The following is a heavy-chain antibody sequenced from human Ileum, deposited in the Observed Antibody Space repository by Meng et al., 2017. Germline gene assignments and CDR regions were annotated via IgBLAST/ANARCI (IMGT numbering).Heavy chain of an antibody. J-gene: IGHJ5*02. V-gene: IGHV4-31*03. Sequence: HLQVPGPGPVNLYPSRTLPCTVPGASSSSGDHYWTWSRQHPGKGLEWIGYFYFSGSTYYNPSLKSRVSISVDTSKNQFSLRMSSVTAADTAVYYCARYYYDSSGVTWFDPWGQGTLVTVSS. CDR2: FYFSGST. CDR1: GASSSSGDHY. CDR3: ARYYYDSSGVTWFDP. D-gene: IGHD3-22*01.